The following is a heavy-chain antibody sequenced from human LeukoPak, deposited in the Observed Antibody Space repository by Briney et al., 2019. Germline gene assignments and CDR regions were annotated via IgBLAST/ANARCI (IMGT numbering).Heavy chain of an antibody. J-gene: IGHJ6*02. V-gene: IGHV1-18*01. Sequence: GASVKVSCKTSGYTFTTFGISWVRQAPGQGLEWMGWISAYNGNTNYTQKFQGRVSMTRDTSTSTAYMELRSLRSDDTAVYYCARVSGDILTGTSQGMDVWGQGTTVTVSS. CDR3: ARVSGDILTGTSQGMDV. CDR1: GYTFTTFG. D-gene: IGHD3-9*01. CDR2: ISAYNGNT.